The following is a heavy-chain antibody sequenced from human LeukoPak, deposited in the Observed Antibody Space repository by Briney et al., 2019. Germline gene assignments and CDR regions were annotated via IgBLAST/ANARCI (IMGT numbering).Heavy chain of an antibody. J-gene: IGHJ6*02. V-gene: IGHV1-2*02. CDR1: GYTFTDYY. CDR2: INPNSGGT. Sequence: GASVKVSCKASGYTFTDYYMHWVRQAPGQGLEWMGWINPNSGGTNYAQKFQGRVTMTTDTSISTAYMEVSRLRSDDMAVYYCARVRIGQQLDKYYYYAMDVWGQGTTVTVSS. CDR3: ARVRIGQQLDKYYYYAMDV. D-gene: IGHD6-13*01.